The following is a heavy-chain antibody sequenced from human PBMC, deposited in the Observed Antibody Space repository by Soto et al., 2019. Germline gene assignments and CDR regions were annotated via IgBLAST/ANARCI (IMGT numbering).Heavy chain of an antibody. Sequence: QLQLQESGPGLVKPSETLSLTCTVSGGSISSSSYYWGWIRQPPGKGLEWIGSIYYSGSTYYNPSLKSRVTISVDTSKNQFSLKLSSVTAADTAVYYCARHAVATIRWSDYWGQGTLVTVSS. V-gene: IGHV4-39*01. D-gene: IGHD5-12*01. J-gene: IGHJ4*02. CDR3: ARHAVATIRWSDY. CDR2: IYYSGST. CDR1: GGSISSSSYY.